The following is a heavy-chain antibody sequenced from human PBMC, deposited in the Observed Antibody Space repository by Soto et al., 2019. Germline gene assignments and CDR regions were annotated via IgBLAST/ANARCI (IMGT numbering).Heavy chain of an antibody. V-gene: IGHV1-46*01. J-gene: IGHJ4*02. CDR1: GYIYTNHY. D-gene: IGHD3-22*01. Sequence: QVQLVQSGAEVKKPGASVKVSCKASGYIYTNHYIHWVRQAPGQALEWMGIINPSGGSTNYLQKFQGRITMTRDTSTSTVYMELSSLRCEDTAVYFCARADYYDSSGFYYDCWGQGSLVTVSS. CDR3: ARADYYDSSGFYYDC. CDR2: INPSGGST.